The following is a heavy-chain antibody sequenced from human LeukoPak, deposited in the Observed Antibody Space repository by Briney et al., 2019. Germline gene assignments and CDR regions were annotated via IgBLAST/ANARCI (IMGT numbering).Heavy chain of an antibody. CDR2: ISYDGSNK. CDR1: GFTFSSYA. CDR3: ARGVTIFDGMDV. D-gene: IGHD3-3*01. J-gene: IGHJ6*02. Sequence: GRSLRLSCAASGFTFSSYAMRWVRQAPGKGLEWVAVISYDGSNKYYADSVKGRFTISRDNSKNTLYLQMNSLRAEDTAVYYCARGVTIFDGMDVWGQGTTVTVSS. V-gene: IGHV3-30-3*01.